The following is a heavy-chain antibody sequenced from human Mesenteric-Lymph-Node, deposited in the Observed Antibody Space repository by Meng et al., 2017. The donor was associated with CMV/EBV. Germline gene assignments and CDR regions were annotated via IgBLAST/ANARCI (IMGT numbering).Heavy chain of an antibody. CDR3: ARWTEGILVVTGDSEY. CDR2: IYYSGST. J-gene: IGHJ4*02. V-gene: IGHV4-61*01. Sequence: SETLSLTCTVSGGSVSSGRYYWSWIRQSPGRDLEWIGYIYYSGSTDCNPSLKSRVTMSLDTSKNQFSLRLISVTAADTAVYYCARWTEGILVVTGDSEYWGQGTMVTVSS. CDR1: GGSVSSGRYY. D-gene: IGHD2-21*02.